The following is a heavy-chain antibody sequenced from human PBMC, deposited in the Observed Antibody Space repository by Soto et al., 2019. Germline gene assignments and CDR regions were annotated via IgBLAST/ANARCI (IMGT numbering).Heavy chain of an antibody. CDR2: ISSSSSYI. J-gene: IGHJ3*02. V-gene: IGHV3-21*01. CDR3: AREVGFGELFDAFDI. Sequence: GGSLRLSCAASGFTFSSYSMNWVRQAPGKGLEWVSSISSSSSYIYYADSVKGRFTISRDNAKNSLYLQMNSLRAEDTAVYYCAREVGFGELFDAFDIWGQGTMVTVSS. CDR1: GFTFSSYS. D-gene: IGHD3-10*01.